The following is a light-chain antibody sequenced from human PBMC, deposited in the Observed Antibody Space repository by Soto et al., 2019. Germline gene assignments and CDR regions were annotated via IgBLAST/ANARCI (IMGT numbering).Light chain of an antibody. Sequence: QSALTQPASMSGSPGQSITISCTGTSSDIGAYKYVSWYQQHPGKAPKLILYEVSNRPSGVSNRFSGFKSGNTASLTITGLQAEDEADYYCNSYTSSSALYVFGTGTKLTVL. CDR2: EVS. J-gene: IGLJ1*01. V-gene: IGLV2-14*01. CDR1: SSDIGAYKY. CDR3: NSYTSSSALYV.